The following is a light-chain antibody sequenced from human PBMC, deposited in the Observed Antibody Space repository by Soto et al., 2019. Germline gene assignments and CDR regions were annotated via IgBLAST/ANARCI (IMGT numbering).Light chain of an antibody. Sequence: DIQMTQSPSTLSGSVGDRVTITCRASQTISSWLAWYQQKPGKAPKLLIYKASTLKSGVPSRFSGSGSGTDFTLTISSLQPEDFATYYCQQFSNYPHVFGQGTRLEIK. V-gene: IGKV1-5*03. CDR2: KAS. CDR1: QTISSW. J-gene: IGKJ5*01. CDR3: QQFSNYPHV.